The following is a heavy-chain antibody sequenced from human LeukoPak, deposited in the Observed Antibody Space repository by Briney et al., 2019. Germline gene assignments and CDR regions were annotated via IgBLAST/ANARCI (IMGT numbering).Heavy chain of an antibody. V-gene: IGHV1-46*01. CDR1: GYTFTNYH. CDR2: INPSGGST. Sequence: ASVKVSCKASGYTFTNYHMNWVRQAPGQGLEWMGIINPSGGSTTNAQKFQGRVIMTRDTSTSTVYMELSSLRSEDTAVYFCARYGHSPFFDYWGQGTLVIVSS. D-gene: IGHD4-17*01. CDR3: ARYGHSPFFDY. J-gene: IGHJ4*02.